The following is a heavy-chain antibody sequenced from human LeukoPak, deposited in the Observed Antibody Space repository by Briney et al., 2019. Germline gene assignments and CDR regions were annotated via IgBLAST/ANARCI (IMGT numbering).Heavy chain of an antibody. CDR2: ISSSSSTI. CDR1: RFTFSSYS. CDR3: ARDPGGAGGPFDY. D-gene: IGHD3-10*01. J-gene: IGHJ4*02. V-gene: IGHV3-48*01. Sequence: GGSLSLSCAASRFTFSSYSMNWVRQAPGKGLEWVSYISSSSSTIYYADSVKGRFTISRDNAKNSLYLQMNSPRAEDTAVYYCARDPGGAGGPFDYWGQGTLVTVSS.